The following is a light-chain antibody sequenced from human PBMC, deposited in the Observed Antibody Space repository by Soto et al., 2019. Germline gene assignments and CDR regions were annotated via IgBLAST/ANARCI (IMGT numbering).Light chain of an antibody. J-gene: IGKJ4*01. CDR3: QHRSNWPLT. Sequence: EIVLTQSPATLSLSPGERATLSCRASQSASSYLAWYQQKPGQAPRLLIYDASNRATGIPARFSGSGSGTDFTLTISSLEPEDFAVYYCQHRSNWPLTFGGGTKVEIK. CDR1: QSASSY. CDR2: DAS. V-gene: IGKV3-11*01.